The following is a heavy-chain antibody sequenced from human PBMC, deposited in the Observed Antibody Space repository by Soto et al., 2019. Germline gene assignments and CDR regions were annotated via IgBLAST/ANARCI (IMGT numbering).Heavy chain of an antibody. V-gene: IGHV1-46*01. CDR1: GYTFTSYY. J-gene: IGHJ4*02. CDR3: ARVRNYYYSSGAFDY. D-gene: IGHD3-22*01. CDR2: INPSGGST. Sequence: ASVKVSCKASGYTFTSYYMHWVRQAPGQGLEWMGIINPSGGSTSYAQKFQGRVTMTRDTSTSTVYMELRSLRSEDTAVYYCARVRNYYYSSGAFDYWGQGTLVTVSS.